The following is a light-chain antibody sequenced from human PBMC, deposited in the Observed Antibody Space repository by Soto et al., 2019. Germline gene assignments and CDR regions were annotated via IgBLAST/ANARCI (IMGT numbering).Light chain of an antibody. CDR3: SSYASSSTWV. Sequence: QLVLTQPASVSGSPGQSITIFCTGTSNDVGGYNYVSWYQQHPGKAPKLMIYEVSLRPLGVSNRFSGSRSDNTASLTISGLQAEDEAHYYCSSYASSSTWVFGGGTKLTVL. V-gene: IGLV2-14*01. CDR1: SNDVGGYNY. CDR2: EVS. J-gene: IGLJ3*02.